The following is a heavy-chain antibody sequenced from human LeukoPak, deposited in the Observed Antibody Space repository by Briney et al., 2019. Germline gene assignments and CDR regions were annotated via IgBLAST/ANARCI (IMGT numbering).Heavy chain of an antibody. CDR1: GGTFSSYA. Sequence: ASVKVSCKASGGTFSSYAISWVRQAPGQGLEWMGGIIPIFGTANYAQKFQGRVTITADESTSTAYMELSSLRSENTAVYNCARANFRDAFDIWGQGTMVTVSS. D-gene: IGHD4/OR15-4a*01. J-gene: IGHJ3*02. CDR2: IIPIFGTA. CDR3: ARANFRDAFDI. V-gene: IGHV1-69*13.